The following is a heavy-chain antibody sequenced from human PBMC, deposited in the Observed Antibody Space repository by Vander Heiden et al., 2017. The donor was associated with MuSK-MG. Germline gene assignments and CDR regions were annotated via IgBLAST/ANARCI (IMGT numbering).Heavy chain of an antibody. J-gene: IGHJ4*02. Sequence: EVQLVESGGGLVQPGGSLRLSCAASGFTFSPYYMTWVRQPPGKGLEWVANMNADGSKKNDADSVKGRFTISRDNAKSSLYLQMKSLRAEDTAVYDGAREEAGGPDYWGQGTMVTVSS. CDR3: AREEAGGPDY. CDR1: GFTFSPYY. V-gene: IGHV3-7*01. CDR2: MNADGSKK. D-gene: IGHD3-10*01.